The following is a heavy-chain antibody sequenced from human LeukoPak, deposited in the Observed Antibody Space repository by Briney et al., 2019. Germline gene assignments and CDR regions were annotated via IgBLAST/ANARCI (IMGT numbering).Heavy chain of an antibody. CDR2: IFTRGST. D-gene: IGHD5-24*01. Sequence: PSETLSLTCTVSGGSISNFYWSWIRQPAGKGLEWIGRIFTRGSTNYNPSLKSRVTMSVDTSKNQFSVKLNSVTAADTAVYYCARVYRAERWLQFSEQDAFDIWGQGTMVTVSS. V-gene: IGHV4-4*07. J-gene: IGHJ3*02. CDR1: GGSISNFY. CDR3: ARVYRAERWLQFSEQDAFDI.